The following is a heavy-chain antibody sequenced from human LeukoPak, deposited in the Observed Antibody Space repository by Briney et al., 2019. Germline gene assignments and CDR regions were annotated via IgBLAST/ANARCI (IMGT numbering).Heavy chain of an antibody. CDR2: INPNSGGT. D-gene: IGHD3-22*01. Sequence: VSVKVSCKASGYTFTGYYMHWVRQAPGQGLEWMGWINPNSGGTNYAQKFQGRVTMTTDTSTSTAYMELRSLRSDDTAVYYCARGITADYYDSSGYYLFWGQGTLVTVSS. J-gene: IGHJ4*02. V-gene: IGHV1-2*02. CDR1: GYTFTGYY. CDR3: ARGITADYYDSSGYYLF.